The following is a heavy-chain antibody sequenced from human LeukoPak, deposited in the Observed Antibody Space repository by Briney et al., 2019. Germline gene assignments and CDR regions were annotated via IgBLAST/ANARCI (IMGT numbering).Heavy chain of an antibody. CDR3: GRAFPPLRTSSAGDL. V-gene: IGHV3-21*01. CDR2: ISGLSSYT. J-gene: IGHJ4*02. CDR1: GFTFSDYD. Sequence: PGGSLRLSCSASGFTFSDYDMNWVRQAPGKGLEWVSSISGLSSYTYYGESVKGRFSISRDNAKNSLYLQMNRLGAEDTATYYCGRAFPPLRTSSAGDLWGQGILVTVSS. D-gene: IGHD3-16*01.